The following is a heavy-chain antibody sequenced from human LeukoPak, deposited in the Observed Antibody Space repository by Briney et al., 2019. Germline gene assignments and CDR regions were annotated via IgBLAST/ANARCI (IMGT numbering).Heavy chain of an antibody. J-gene: IGHJ4*02. CDR3: ARARVGVAGFFDY. CDR2: IYSGGST. D-gene: IGHD1-26*01. CDR1: GFTVSSSY. Sequence: GGSLRLSCAASGFTVSSSYMTWVRQPPGKGLERVAVIYSGGSTHYADSVKGRFAISRDNSENTLYLQMNSLRAEDTAVYYCARARVGVAGFFDYWGQGTLVTVSS. V-gene: IGHV3-53*01.